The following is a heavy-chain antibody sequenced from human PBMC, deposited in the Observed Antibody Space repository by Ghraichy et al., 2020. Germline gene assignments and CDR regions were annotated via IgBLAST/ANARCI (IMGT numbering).Heavy chain of an antibody. J-gene: IGHJ4*02. CDR3: ARGADGYSSGWYPFDY. V-gene: IGHV1-69*02. Sequence: SVKVSCKASGGTFSSYTISWVRQAPGQGLEWMGRIIPILGIANYAQKFQGRVTITADKSTSTAYMELSSLRSEDTAVYYCARGADGYSSGWYPFDYWGQGTLVTVSS. CDR1: GGTFSSYT. CDR2: IIPILGIA. D-gene: IGHD6-19*01.